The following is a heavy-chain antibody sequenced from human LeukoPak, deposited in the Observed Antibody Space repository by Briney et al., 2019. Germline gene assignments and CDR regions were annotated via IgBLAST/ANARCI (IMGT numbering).Heavy chain of an antibody. CDR1: GFTFSSYS. J-gene: IGHJ4*02. V-gene: IGHV3-48*04. CDR2: ISSSSSTI. D-gene: IGHD1-26*01. Sequence: PGGSLRLSCAASGFTFSSYSMNWLRQAPGKGLEWVSYISSSSSTIYYADSVKGRFTISRDNAKNSLYLQMNSLRAEDTAVYYCAREVVGATLSGAETVDYWGQGTLVTVSS. CDR3: AREVVGATLSGAETVDY.